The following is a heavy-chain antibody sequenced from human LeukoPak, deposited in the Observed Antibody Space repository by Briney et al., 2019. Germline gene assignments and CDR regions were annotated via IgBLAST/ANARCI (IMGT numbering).Heavy chain of an antibody. D-gene: IGHD3-16*01. J-gene: IGHJ4*02. CDR3: ARGAAYDYVWGIPDY. CDR2: INPNSGGT. V-gene: IGHV1-2*02. CDR1: GYTFTGYY. Sequence: ASVKVSCKASGYTFTGYYMHWVRQAPGQGLEWMGWINPNSGGTNYAQKFQGRVTMTRDTSISTAYMEVSRLRSEDTAVYYCARGAAYDYVWGIPDYWGQGTLVTVSS.